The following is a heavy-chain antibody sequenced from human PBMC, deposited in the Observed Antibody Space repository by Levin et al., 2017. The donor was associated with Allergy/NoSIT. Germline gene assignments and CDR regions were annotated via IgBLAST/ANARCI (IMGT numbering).Heavy chain of an antibody. V-gene: IGHV4-34*01. J-gene: IGHJ4*02. CDR3: ARALHCSGGSCYSRYFDY. CDR2: INHSGST. D-gene: IGHD2-15*01. Sequence: SQTLSLTCAVYGGSFSGYYWSWIRQPPGKGLEWIGEINHSGSTNYNPSLKSRVTISVDTSKNQFSLKLSSVTAADTAVYYCARALHCSGGSCYSRYFDYWGQGTLVTVSS. CDR1: GGSFSGYY.